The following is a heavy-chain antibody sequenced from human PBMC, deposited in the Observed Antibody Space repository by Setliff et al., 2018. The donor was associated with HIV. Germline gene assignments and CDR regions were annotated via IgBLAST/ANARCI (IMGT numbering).Heavy chain of an antibody. CDR3: ARDPYCPNTCYEDFTFDS. Sequence: LSLTCAVYGGSFSGYYWSWIRQPPGKGLEWIGEINHSGSTNYNPSLKSRVTISVDTSKNQFSLQVTSVTAADTAVYYCARDPYCPNTCYEDFTFDSWGQGTLVTVSS. CDR1: GGSFSGYY. J-gene: IGHJ4*02. D-gene: IGHD2-8*01. V-gene: IGHV4-34*01. CDR2: INHSGST.